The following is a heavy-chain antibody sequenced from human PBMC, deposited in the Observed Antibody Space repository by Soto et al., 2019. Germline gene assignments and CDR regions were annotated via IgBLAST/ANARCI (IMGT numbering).Heavy chain of an antibody. Sequence: QLQLHMSGSGLVKPSQTLSLTCTVSGASITYGAYSWSWLRQTPGKGLEWIGYINHLETTFYNPSFESRLTLSIDRTKNQFSLHLKSVSAADRAVYFCARGGGFDSFDYWCQGILVTVSS. V-gene: IGHV4-30-2*01. CDR2: INHLETT. J-gene: IGHJ4*02. D-gene: IGHD3-10*01. CDR1: GASITYGAYS. CDR3: ARGGGFDSFDY.